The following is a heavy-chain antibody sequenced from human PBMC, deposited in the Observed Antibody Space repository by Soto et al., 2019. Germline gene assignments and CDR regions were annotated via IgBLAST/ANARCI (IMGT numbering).Heavy chain of an antibody. J-gene: IGHJ4*02. CDR1: GFTFSSYA. V-gene: IGHV3-30-3*01. CDR3: ASESNVHYYDSSGYFDY. D-gene: IGHD3-22*01. CDR2: ISYDGSNK. Sequence: PGGSLRLSCAASGFTFSSYAMHWVRQAPGKGLEWVAVISYDGSNKYYADSVKGRSTISRDNSKNTLYLQMNSLRAEDTAVYYCASESNVHYYDSSGYFDYWGQGT.